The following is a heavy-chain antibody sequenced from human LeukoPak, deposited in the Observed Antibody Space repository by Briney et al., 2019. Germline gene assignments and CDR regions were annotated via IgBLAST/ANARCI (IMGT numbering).Heavy chain of an antibody. CDR2: IRSSWRYI. CDR1: GFTFSSYS. Sequence: GSLRLSWAASGFTFSSYSMNWVRQGPGKGVEGVASIRSSWRYIYYADSGKGRFPISRDNAKNLLYLQMNRLAAADTAVAYCWRVLGGALDQGGFDSWGQGTLVTVSS. CDR3: WRVLGGALDQGGFDS. D-gene: IGHD1-26*01. V-gene: IGHV3-21*04. J-gene: IGHJ4*02.